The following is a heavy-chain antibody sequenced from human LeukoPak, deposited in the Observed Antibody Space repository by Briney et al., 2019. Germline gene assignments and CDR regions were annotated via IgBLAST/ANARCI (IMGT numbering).Heavy chain of an antibody. V-gene: IGHV3-48*01. CDR2: ISSSSSTI. J-gene: IGHJ6*02. CDR1: GFTFSSYS. CDR3: AKSPEIAAAAYYYYYGMDV. D-gene: IGHD6-13*01. Sequence: PGGSLRLSCAASGFTFSSYSVNWVRQAPWKGLEWVSYISSSSSTIYYVESVKGRFTISRDNAKNSLYLQMNSLRAEDTAVYYCAKSPEIAAAAYYYYYGMDVWGQGTTVTVSS.